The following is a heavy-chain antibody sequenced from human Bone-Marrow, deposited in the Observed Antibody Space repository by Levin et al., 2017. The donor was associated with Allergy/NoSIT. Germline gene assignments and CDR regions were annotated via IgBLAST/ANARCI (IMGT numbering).Heavy chain of an antibody. Sequence: MPSETLSLTCAVSGGSLDGHYWTWIRHSPGKGLEWIGEISHSGSPTYNPSLKSRVTITVDESRHKFSLRLTSVTDADTAIYYCARGAGIGLGGLSVEDYYFDYWGPGTLVTVSS. J-gene: IGHJ4*01. CDR1: GGSLDGHY. D-gene: IGHD3-16*02. CDR2: ISHSGSP. CDR3: ARGAGIGLGGLSVEDYYFDY. V-gene: IGHV4-34*01.